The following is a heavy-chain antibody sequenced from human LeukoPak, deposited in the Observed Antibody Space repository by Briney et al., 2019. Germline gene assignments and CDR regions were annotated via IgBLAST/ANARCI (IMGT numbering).Heavy chain of an antibody. CDR1: GYTFTIYG. D-gene: IGHD6-19*01. V-gene: IGHV1-18*01. CDR2: ISTYNGNT. J-gene: IGHJ4*02. CDR3: ARDLKMGYSSGRYSWGTGSSNDY. Sequence: ASVKVSCKASGYTFTIYGISWVRQAPGQGLEWMGWISTYNGNTNYAQKLQGRVTMTTDTSTSTAYMELRSLRSDDTAVYYCARDLKMGYSSGRYSWGTGSSNDYWGQGTLVTVSS.